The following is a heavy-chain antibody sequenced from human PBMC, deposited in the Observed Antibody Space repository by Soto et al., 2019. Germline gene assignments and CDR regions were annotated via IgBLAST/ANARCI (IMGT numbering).Heavy chain of an antibody. CDR3: AKGALAGTIDAYYYYGMDV. CDR2: ISYDGSNK. J-gene: IGHJ6*02. Sequence: GSLRLSCAVSGFTFSSYGMHWVRQAPGKGLEWGAVISYDGSNKYYADSVKGRFTISRDNSKNTLYLQMNSLRAEDTAVYYCAKGALAGTIDAYYYYGMDVWGQGTTVTVSS. D-gene: IGHD6-19*01. CDR1: GFTFSSYG. V-gene: IGHV3-30*18.